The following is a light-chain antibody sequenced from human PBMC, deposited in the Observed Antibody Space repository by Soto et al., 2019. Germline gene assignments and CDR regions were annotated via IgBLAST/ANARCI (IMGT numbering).Light chain of an antibody. CDR1: SGHSSYV. J-gene: IGLJ1*01. CDR3: LTWGTGFYG. CDR2: VNSDGSH. Sequence: QPVLTQSPSASASLGASVKLTCTLSSGHSSYVIAWHQQQPEKGPRYLMKVNSDGSHNKADGIPDRFSGSSSGAERYLTISSLQSEDEADYYCLTWGTGFYGFGNGTKLTVL. V-gene: IGLV4-69*01.